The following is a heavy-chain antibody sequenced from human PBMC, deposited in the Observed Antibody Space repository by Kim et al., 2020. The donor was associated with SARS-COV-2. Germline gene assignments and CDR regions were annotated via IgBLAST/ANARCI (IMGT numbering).Heavy chain of an antibody. CDR3: AKCPRGVVAATFPGTNWFDP. D-gene: IGHD2-15*01. J-gene: IGHJ5*02. V-gene: IGHV3-23*01. CDR2: ISGSGGST. CDR1: GFTFSSYA. Sequence: GGSLRLSCAASGFTFSSYAMSWVRQAPGKGLEWVSAISGSGGSTYYADSVKGRFTISRDNSKNTLYLQMNSLRAEDTAVYYCAKCPRGVVAATFPGTNWFDPWGQGTLVTVSS.